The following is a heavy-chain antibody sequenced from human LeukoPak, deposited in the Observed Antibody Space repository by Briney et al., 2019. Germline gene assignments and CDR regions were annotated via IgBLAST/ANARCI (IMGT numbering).Heavy chain of an antibody. Sequence: SETLSLTCGVSGCSVSSTNWWTWIRQPPGKGLEWIGEVHLDGRTNFNPSLKSRLTMSVDLSENHVSLKLTSVTAAGTAVYYCAREGGFYRPLDYSGQGTLVTVSS. V-gene: IGHV4-4*02. J-gene: IGHJ4*02. D-gene: IGHD6-25*01. CDR2: VHLDGRT. CDR1: GCSVSSTNW. CDR3: AREGGFYRPLDY.